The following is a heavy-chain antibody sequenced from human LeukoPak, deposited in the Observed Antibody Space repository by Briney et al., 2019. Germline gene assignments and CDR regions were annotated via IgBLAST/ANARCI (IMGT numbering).Heavy chain of an antibody. Sequence: PGRSLRLSCAASGFTFSSYGMHWARQAPGKGLEWVAVIWYDGSNKYYADSVKGRFTISRDNSKNTLYLQMNSLRAEDTAVYYCAKDAQDYYYYYMDVWGKGTTVTVSS. CDR1: GFTFSSYG. CDR2: IWYDGSNK. V-gene: IGHV3-33*06. CDR3: AKDAQDYYYYYMDV. J-gene: IGHJ6*03.